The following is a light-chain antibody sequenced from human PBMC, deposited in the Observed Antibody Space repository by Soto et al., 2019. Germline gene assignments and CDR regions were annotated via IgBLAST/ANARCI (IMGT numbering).Light chain of an antibody. CDR2: DVS. J-gene: IGLJ1*01. CDR3: SSYTSSSTSSYV. Sequence: QSALTPPPSVSGPPGQSITISCSGTSSDLGGYNYVSWYQQHPGKAPKLMIYDVSNRPSGVSNRFSGSKSGNTASLTISGLQAEDEADYYCSSYTSSSTSSYVFGTGTKVTVL. V-gene: IGLV2-14*01. CDR1: SSDLGGYNY.